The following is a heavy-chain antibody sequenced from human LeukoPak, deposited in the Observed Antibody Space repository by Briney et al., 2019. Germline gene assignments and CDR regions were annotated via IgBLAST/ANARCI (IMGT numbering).Heavy chain of an antibody. D-gene: IGHD1-26*01. CDR3: ARVMGRGEVGALYYYYYMDV. Sequence: GASVKVSCKAAGYTFTSYYMHWVRQAPGQGLEWMGWINPNSGGTNYAQKFQGRVTMTRDTSISTAYMELSRLRSDDTAVYYCARVMGRGEVGALYYYYYMDVWGKGTTVTVSS. V-gene: IGHV1-2*02. CDR1: GYTFTSYY. CDR2: INPNSGGT. J-gene: IGHJ6*03.